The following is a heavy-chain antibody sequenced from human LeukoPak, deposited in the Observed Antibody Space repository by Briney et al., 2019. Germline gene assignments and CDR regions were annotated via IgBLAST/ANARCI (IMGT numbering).Heavy chain of an antibody. CDR2: INHSGST. CDR3: AKASRGYGGNPRVRWFDP. Sequence: SETLSLTCAVYGGSFSGYYWSWIRQPPGKGLEWIGEINHSGSTNYNPSLKSRVTISVDTSKNQFSLKLSSVTAADTAVYYCAKASRGYGGNPRVRWFDPWGQGTLVTVSS. D-gene: IGHD4-23*01. V-gene: IGHV4-34*01. J-gene: IGHJ5*02. CDR1: GGSFSGYY.